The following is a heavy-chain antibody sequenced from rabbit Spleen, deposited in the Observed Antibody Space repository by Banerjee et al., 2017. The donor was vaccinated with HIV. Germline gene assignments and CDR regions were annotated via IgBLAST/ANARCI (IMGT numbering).Heavy chain of an antibody. CDR3: ARDLASVVGWNFNL. Sequence: QSLEESGGDLVKPGTSLTLTCRASGFSFNSGYDMCWVRQAPGKGLEWIACINAATAKPVYATWAKGRFTISRASSTTVTLQMTSLTAADTATYFCARDLASVVGWNFNLWGQGTLVTVS. J-gene: IGHJ4*01. V-gene: IGHV1S40*01. CDR2: INAATAKP. D-gene: IGHD3-1*01. CDR1: GFSFNSGYD.